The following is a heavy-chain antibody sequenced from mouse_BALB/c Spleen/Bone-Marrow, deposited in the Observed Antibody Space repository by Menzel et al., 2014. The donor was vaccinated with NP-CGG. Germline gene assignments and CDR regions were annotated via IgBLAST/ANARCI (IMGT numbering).Heavy chain of an antibody. CDR2: IWAGGST. J-gene: IGHJ2*01. Sequence: QVQLKDSGPGLVVPSQSLSITCTVSGFSLTSYGVHWVRQPPGKGLEWLGVIWAGGSTNYNSALMSRLSISKDNSKSQVFLKMNSLQTDDTAMYYRARGFHLDYWGQGTTLTVSS. D-gene: IGHD1-2*01. V-gene: IGHV2-9*02. CDR3: ARGFHLDY. CDR1: GFSLTSYG.